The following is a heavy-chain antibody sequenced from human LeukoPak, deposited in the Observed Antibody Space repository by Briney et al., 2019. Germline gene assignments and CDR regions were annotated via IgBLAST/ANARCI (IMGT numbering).Heavy chain of an antibody. D-gene: IGHD3-22*01. CDR2: INHSGST. CDR3: ARSVSYYYDGSARGAFDI. V-gene: IGHV4-34*01. J-gene: IGHJ3*02. Sequence: SETLSLTCAVYGGSFSGYYWSWIRQPPGKGLEWIGEINHSGSTNYNPSLKSRVTLSVDTSKNQFSLKLSSVTAADTAVYYCARSVSYYYDGSARGAFDIWGQGTMVTVSS. CDR1: GGSFSGYY.